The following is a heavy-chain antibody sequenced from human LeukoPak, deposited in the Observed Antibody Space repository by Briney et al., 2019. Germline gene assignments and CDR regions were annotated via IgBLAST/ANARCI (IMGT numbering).Heavy chain of an antibody. CDR2: IYHSGST. CDR1: GGSISSGGYY. V-gene: IGHV4-30-2*01. CDR3: ARGKGGSTSITGSAFDI. Sequence: SETLSLTCTVSGGSISSGGYYWSWIRQPPGKGLEWIGYIYHSGSTYYNPSLKSRVTISVDRSKNQFSLKLSSVTAADTAVYYCARGKGGSTSITGSAFDIWGQGTMVTVSS. D-gene: IGHD2-2*01. J-gene: IGHJ3*02.